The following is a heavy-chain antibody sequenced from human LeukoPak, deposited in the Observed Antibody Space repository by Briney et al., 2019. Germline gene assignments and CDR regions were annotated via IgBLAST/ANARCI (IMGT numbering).Heavy chain of an antibody. Sequence: KRGRSLRLSCAGSGFTFSDYYMSWIRQAPGKGLEWVSYISSSSSYTNYADSVKGRFTISRDNAKNSLYLQMNSLGAEDTAVYYCARALSSNITPFQHWGQGTLVTVSS. CDR1: GFTFSDYY. J-gene: IGHJ1*01. D-gene: IGHD6-13*01. CDR3: ARALSSNITPFQH. CDR2: ISSSSSYT. V-gene: IGHV3-11*06.